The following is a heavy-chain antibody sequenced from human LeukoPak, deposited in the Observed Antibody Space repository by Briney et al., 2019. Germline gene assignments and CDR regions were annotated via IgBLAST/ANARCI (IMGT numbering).Heavy chain of an antibody. CDR3: AGHHPRNTVDF. CDR1: GGSISSYY. CDR2: ISDVGSI. D-gene: IGHD2/OR15-2a*01. V-gene: IGHV4-59*08. J-gene: IGHJ4*02. Sequence: SETLSLTCSVSGGSISSYYWSWIRQPPGKGLEWIAYISDVGSINYNPSLKSRVTISLDTSKNQFSLKLSSVTAADTAVYYCAGHHPRNTVDFWGQGTLVTVSS.